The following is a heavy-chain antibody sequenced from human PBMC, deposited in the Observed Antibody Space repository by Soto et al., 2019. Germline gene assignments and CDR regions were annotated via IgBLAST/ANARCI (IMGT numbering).Heavy chain of an antibody. CDR1: GYIFSSFY. CDR3: AGVIFGNVDAFEL. Sequence: ASVKVSCKASGYIFSSFYINWVRQAPGQGPEWMGWISGYSGNSKYAQKFQGRVTMTTDTSTNTGYMEMRSLTSADTAVYYGAGVIFGNVDAFELWGQGTMVTASS. J-gene: IGHJ3*01. CDR2: ISGYSGNS. V-gene: IGHV1-18*01. D-gene: IGHD2-15*01.